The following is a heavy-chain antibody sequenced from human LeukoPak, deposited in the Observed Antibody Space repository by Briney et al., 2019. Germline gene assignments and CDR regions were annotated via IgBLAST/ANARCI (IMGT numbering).Heavy chain of an antibody. CDR1: GYTFTSYD. CDR2: MNPSSANT. D-gene: IGHD2-8*01. V-gene: IGHV1-8*01. CDR3: ARGRGYCTNGVCHRRFGY. Sequence: ASVKVSCKASGYTFTSYDINWVRQATGQGLEWMGWMNPSSANTGYAQKFQGRVTMTRNTSISTAYMELSSLRSEDTAVYYCARGRGYCTNGVCHRRFGYWGQGTLVTVSS. J-gene: IGHJ4*02.